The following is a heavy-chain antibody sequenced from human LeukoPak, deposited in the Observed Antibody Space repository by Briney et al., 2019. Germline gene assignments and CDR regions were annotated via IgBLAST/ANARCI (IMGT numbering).Heavy chain of an antibody. CDR2: INPNSGGT. Sequence: GASVKVSCKASGYTFTDYYIHWVRQAPGQGLEWMGWINPNSGGTNYAQKFQGRVTMTRDTSISTAYMELSRLRSDDTAVYYCARAMGGGTYQYYFDYWGQGTLVTVSS. CDR3: ARAMGGGTYQYYFDY. CDR1: GYTFTDYY. V-gene: IGHV1-2*02. J-gene: IGHJ4*02. D-gene: IGHD1-26*01.